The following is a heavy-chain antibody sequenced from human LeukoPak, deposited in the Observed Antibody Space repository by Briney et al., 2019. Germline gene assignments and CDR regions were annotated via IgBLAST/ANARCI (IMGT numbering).Heavy chain of an antibody. Sequence: GGSLRLSCVASGFTFSSYWMSWVRQAPGKGLEWVANIKEDGSDKYYVDSVKGRFTISRDNTKNSLYLQLNSLRAEDTAVYYCARERDSSGYHGDYWGQGTLVTVSS. D-gene: IGHD3-22*01. CDR1: GFTFSSYW. CDR2: IKEDGSDK. CDR3: ARERDSSGYHGDY. V-gene: IGHV3-7*01. J-gene: IGHJ4*02.